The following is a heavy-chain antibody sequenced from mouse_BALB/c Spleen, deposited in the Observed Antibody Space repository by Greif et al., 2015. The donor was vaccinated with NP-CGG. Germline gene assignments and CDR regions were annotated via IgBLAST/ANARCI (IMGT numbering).Heavy chain of an antibody. CDR2: IDPANGNT. J-gene: IGHJ4*01. Sequence: VQLQHSGAELVKPGASVKLSCTASGFNIKDTYMHWVKQRPEQGLEWIGRIDPANGNTKYDPKFQGKATITADTSSNTAPLQLSSLTSEDTAVYYCAPSPFLYAMDYWGQGTSVTVSS. CDR1: GFNIKDTY. CDR3: APSPFLYAMDY. V-gene: IGHV14-3*02.